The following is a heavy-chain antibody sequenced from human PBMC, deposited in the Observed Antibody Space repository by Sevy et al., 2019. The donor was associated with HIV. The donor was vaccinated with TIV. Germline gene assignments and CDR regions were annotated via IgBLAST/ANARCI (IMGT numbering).Heavy chain of an antibody. CDR2: INSDGSST. Sequence: GGSLRLSCAASGITLTPYWMHWVRHVPGKGLVWVSRINSDGSSTSYAESVKGRFTISRDNGKNTLYLQMKSLRVEDTAVYFCSRGLYYYDMRGHQEPGDYWGQGVLVTVSS. D-gene: IGHD3-22*01. CDR3: SRGLYYYDMRGHQEPGDY. J-gene: IGHJ4*02. V-gene: IGHV3-74*01. CDR1: GITLTPYW.